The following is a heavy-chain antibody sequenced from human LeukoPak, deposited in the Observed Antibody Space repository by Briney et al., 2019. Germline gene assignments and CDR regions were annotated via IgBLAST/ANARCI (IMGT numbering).Heavy chain of an antibody. CDR3: ARGGYCSSTSCVAGFDY. CDR1: GFTFSSYS. Sequence: GGSLRLSCAASGFTFSSYSMNWVRQAPGKGLEWVSSISSSSYIYYADSVKGRFTISRDNAKNSLYLQMNSLRAEDTAVYYCARGGYCSSTSCVAGFDYWGQGTLVTVSS. D-gene: IGHD2-2*03. V-gene: IGHV3-21*01. CDR2: ISSSSYI. J-gene: IGHJ4*02.